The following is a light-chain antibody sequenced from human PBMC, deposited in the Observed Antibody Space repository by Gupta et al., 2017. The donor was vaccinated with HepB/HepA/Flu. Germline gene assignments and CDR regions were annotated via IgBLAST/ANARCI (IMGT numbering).Light chain of an antibody. CDR2: DAS. V-gene: IGKV1-33*01. CDR3: QQKDNLPFT. Sequence: IQLTQSPSSLSASLGDRVTITCQASQNISNYLKWYQQKPGKAPKLLIYDASKLETGVPSRFSGSGSGTDFTFTISSLEPEDTATYYCQQKDNLPFTFGQGTRLEIK. CDR1: QNISNY. J-gene: IGKJ5*01.